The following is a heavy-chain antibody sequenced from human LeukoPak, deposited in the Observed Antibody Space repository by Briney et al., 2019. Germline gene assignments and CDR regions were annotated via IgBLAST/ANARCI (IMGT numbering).Heavy chain of an antibody. D-gene: IGHD4-11*01. V-gene: IGHV3-74*01. CDR1: GFRFSNSW. J-gene: IGHJ4*02. CDR3: ARRDYSNYVAD. Sequence: GESLRLSCAASGFRFSNSWMYWVRQGPGKGPVWVSRMKTDGTRIEYADSVKGRFTISRDNAKNTLFLQMSSLRVEDTAVYYCARRDYSNYVADWGQGTLVTVSS. CDR2: MKTDGTRI.